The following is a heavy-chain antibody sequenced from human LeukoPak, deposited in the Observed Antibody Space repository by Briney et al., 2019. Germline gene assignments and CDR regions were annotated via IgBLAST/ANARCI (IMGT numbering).Heavy chain of an antibody. Sequence: GGSLRLSCAASGFTFSNYWMHWVRQTPGKGLVWVSRINTDGSSTSYADSVRGRFTISRDNAKNSLYLQMNSLRAEDTAVYYCASRLTGYSSSWYGEPIDYWGQGTLVTVSS. V-gene: IGHV3-74*01. CDR2: INTDGSST. J-gene: IGHJ4*02. D-gene: IGHD6-13*01. CDR1: GFTFSNYW. CDR3: ASRLTGYSSSWYGEPIDY.